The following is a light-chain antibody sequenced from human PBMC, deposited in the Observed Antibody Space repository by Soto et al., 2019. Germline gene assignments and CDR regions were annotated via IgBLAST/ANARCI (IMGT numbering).Light chain of an antibody. CDR2: GAS. V-gene: IGKV3-11*01. CDR3: QNRNNWPPAAT. J-gene: IGKJ2*01. CDR1: QSVGSY. Sequence: EIVLTQSPATLSLSPGDRVTLSCRASQSVGSYLAWYQQKPGQAPRLLIYGASNRATGIPARFSGSGSGTDFTLTISCLEPEDFAVYFCQNRNNWPPAATFGQGTRLEIK.